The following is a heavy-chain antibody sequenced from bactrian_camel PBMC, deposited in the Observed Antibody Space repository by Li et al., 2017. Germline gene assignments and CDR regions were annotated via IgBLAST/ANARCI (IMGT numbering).Heavy chain of an antibody. CDR2: ISDDSRAT. D-gene: IGHD6*01. V-gene: IGHV3-1*01. Sequence: VQLVESGGGLVQPGGSLRLSCSASGFQFADYPMSWVRQAPGKGLEWVASISDDSRATQYKDFLEARSTISRDNSKSTLYLQMNSLKSEDTATYYCAKELGSTLAGSGRSPGTQVTVS. J-gene: IGHJ4*01. CDR1: GFQFADYP.